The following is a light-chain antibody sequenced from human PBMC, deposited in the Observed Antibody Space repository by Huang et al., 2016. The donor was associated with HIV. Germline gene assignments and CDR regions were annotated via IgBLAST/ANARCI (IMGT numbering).Light chain of an antibody. CDR2: GTS. CDR3: QQYNNWPPLT. J-gene: IGKJ4*01. CDR1: QSVSTN. Sequence: EIVMTQSPATLSVSPGERAPLSCRASQSVSTNLAWYQQKAGQAPRLLMYGTSTRATGVSARFSGSGSGTEFTLTISSLQSEDFAVYYCQQYNNWPPLTFGGGTRVEIK. V-gene: IGKV3-15*01.